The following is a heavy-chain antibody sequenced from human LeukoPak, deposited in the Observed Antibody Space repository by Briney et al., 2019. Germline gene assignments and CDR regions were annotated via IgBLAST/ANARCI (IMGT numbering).Heavy chain of an antibody. V-gene: IGHV3-74*01. Sequence: GGSLRLSCAASGFTFSSHWMYWVRQAPGKGLVWVSRINSDGSSTNYADSVKGRFTTSRDNSKNTLYLQMNSLRAEDTAVYYCARVLSRGMSSGYYSPFDYWGQGTLVTVSS. CDR1: GFTFSSHW. J-gene: IGHJ4*02. CDR3: ARVLSRGMSSGYYSPFDY. D-gene: IGHD3-22*01. CDR2: INSDGSST.